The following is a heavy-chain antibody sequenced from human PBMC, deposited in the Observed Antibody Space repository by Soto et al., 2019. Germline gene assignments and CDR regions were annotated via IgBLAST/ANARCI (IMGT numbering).Heavy chain of an antibody. J-gene: IGHJ4*02. CDR3: ATSYGNAWYTY. D-gene: IGHD6-13*01. Sequence: SETLSLTCAVSSGSISSSSWWSWVRQPPGKGLEWIGEIYHSGSTNYNPSLKSRLTISVDRSKNQFTLKLTSVTVADTAVYYCATSYGNAWYTYWGQGTQVTVS. CDR2: IYHSGST. CDR1: SGSISSSSW. V-gene: IGHV4-4*02.